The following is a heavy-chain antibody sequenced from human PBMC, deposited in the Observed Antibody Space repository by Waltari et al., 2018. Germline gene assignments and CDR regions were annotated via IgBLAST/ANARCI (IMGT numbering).Heavy chain of an antibody. V-gene: IGHV4-39*07. J-gene: IGHJ4*02. CDR1: GGSISSSSYY. CDR2: IYHSGST. Sequence: QLQLQESGPGLVKPSETLSLTCTVSGGSISSSSYYWGWIRQPPGKGLEWIGSIYHSGSTYSNPSLKSRVTISVDTSKNQFSLKLSSVTAADTAVYYCAREGYDILTGYYMPPFPFDYWGQGTLVTVSS. D-gene: IGHD3-9*01. CDR3: AREGYDILTGYYMPPFPFDY.